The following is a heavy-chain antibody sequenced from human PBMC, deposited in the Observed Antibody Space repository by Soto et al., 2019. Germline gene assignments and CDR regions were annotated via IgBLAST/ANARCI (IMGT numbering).Heavy chain of an antibody. CDR1: GDSFSNHT. V-gene: IGHV1-69*02. J-gene: IGHJ6*02. CDR2: IIPILGVA. CDR3: ATVKVVTIFGGGYYYYGMDV. D-gene: IGHD3-3*01. Sequence: ASVKVSCKASGDSFSNHTISWVRQAPGQGLEWMGRIIPILGVANYAQKFQGRVTITADKSTSTAYMELSSLRSEDTAVYYCATVKVVTIFGGGYYYYGMDVWGQGTTVTVSS.